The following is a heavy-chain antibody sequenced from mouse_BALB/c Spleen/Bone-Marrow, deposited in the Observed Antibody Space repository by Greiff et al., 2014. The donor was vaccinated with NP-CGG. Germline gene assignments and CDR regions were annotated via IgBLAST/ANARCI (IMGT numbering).Heavy chain of an antibody. J-gene: IGHJ4*01. V-gene: IGHV14-3*02. CDR1: GFNIKDTY. D-gene: IGHD4-1*01. CDR2: IDPANGNT. Sequence: EVKLVESGAELVKPGASVKLSCTASGFNIKDTYMHWVKQRPEQGLEWIGRIDPANGNTKYDPKFQGKATITADTSSNTAYLQLISLTSEDTAVYYCARWEYYAMDYWGQGTSVTVSS. CDR3: ARWEYYAMDY.